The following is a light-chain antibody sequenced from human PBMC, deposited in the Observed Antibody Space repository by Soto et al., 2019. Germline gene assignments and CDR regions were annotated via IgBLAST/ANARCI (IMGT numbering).Light chain of an antibody. V-gene: IGKV3-20*01. CDR2: DAS. J-gene: IGKJ1*01. CDR1: QYISKY. Sequence: EVVMTQSPATLSVSPGARAPLSCRASQYISKYLAWYQQRPGQAPRLLIYDASTRATGIPDRFSGSGSGTDFTLTISRLEPEDFAVYYCQQYGNSPRTFGQGTKVDIK. CDR3: QQYGNSPRT.